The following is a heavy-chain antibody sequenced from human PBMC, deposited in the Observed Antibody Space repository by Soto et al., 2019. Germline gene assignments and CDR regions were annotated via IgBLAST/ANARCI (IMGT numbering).Heavy chain of an antibody. CDR3: AREPNSIDY. Sequence: GGSLRLSCAASGFTFSSYDMHWVRQATGKGLEWVSAIGFAGDTYYPDSVKGRFTISRENAKNSLYLQMNSLRAGDTAVYYCAREPNSIDYWGQGTLVTVSS. CDR2: IGFAGDT. D-gene: IGHD1-7*01. J-gene: IGHJ4*02. CDR1: GFTFSSYD. V-gene: IGHV3-13*01.